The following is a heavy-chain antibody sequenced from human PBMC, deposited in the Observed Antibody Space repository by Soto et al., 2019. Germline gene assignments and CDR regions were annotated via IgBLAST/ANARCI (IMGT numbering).Heavy chain of an antibody. CDR2: ISYDGSNK. D-gene: IGHD3-16*01. V-gene: IGHV3-30*18. Sequence: GGSLRLSCAASGFTFSSYGMHWVRHAPGKGLEWVAVISYDGSNKYYADSVKGRFTISRDNSKNTLYLQMNSLRAEDTAVYYCAKDMKPAPYGMDVWGQGTTVTVSS. CDR3: AKDMKPAPYGMDV. J-gene: IGHJ6*02. CDR1: GFTFSSYG.